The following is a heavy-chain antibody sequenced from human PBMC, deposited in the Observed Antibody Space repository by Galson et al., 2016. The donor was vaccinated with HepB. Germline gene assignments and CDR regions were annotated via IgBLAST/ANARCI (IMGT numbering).Heavy chain of an antibody. CDR1: GGTFSTYA. J-gene: IGHJ4*02. Sequence: SVKVSCKASGGTFSTYAISWVRQAPGQGLEWMGGIIPVIGSAHYAQKFQGRVTFTADESTSTAYMELSSLRSDDTAVYYCARWRRVGIGVDRFFDYWGQGTLVTVSS. V-gene: IGHV1-69*13. CDR3: ARWRRVGIGVDRFFDY. D-gene: IGHD3/OR15-3a*01. CDR2: IIPVIGSA.